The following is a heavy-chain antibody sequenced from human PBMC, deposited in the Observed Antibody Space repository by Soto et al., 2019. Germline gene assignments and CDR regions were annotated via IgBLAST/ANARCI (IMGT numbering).Heavy chain of an antibody. CDR3: ATWHLQEHAYDV. CDR1: GLTVSGKKY. Sequence: PGGSLRLSCAVSGLTVSGKKYVAWVRQAPGKGLEWVSGFYDLDGTYYADSLKGRFTTSGDSSRTIVYLQMNGLGPEDTAVYYCATWHLQEHAYDVWGQGTTVTVSS. D-gene: IGHD4-4*01. CDR2: FYDLDGT. V-gene: IGHV3-53*01. J-gene: IGHJ3*01.